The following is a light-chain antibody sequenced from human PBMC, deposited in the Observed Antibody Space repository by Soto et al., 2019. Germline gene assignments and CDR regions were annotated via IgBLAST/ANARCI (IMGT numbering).Light chain of an antibody. V-gene: IGKV1-5*03. Sequence: DIQMTQSPSTLSASVGDRVTITCRASQDIGTWLAWYQQKPEKAPKVLIYRASHLESGVPSRFSASGSGTEVSLTINSLQANDFATYYCQQYHIYSWTFGQGTKVEIK. CDR2: RAS. CDR1: QDIGTW. J-gene: IGKJ1*01. CDR3: QQYHIYSWT.